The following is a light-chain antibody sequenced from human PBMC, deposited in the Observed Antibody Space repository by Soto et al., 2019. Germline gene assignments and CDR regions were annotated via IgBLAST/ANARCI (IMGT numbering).Light chain of an antibody. CDR2: DAS. CDR3: QQYSAYPLT. V-gene: IGKV1-5*01. J-gene: IGKJ4*01. CDR1: QSISGY. Sequence: DIQMTQSPSTLSASVGDRVNIACRASQSISGYLAWYQRKPGKAPKLLIYDASNLETGVPSRFSGSGSGTAFTLTINSLQPDDFATYYCQQYSAYPLTFGGGAKVEIK.